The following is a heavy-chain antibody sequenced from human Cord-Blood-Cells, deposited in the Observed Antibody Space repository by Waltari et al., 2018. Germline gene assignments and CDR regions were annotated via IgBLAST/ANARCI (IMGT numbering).Heavy chain of an antibody. V-gene: IGHV3-21*01. CDR3: AREARSYGYAFDI. CDR1: GFTFSSYS. D-gene: IGHD5-18*01. CDR2: ISSSSSYI. Sequence: EVQLVESGGGLVKPGGSLRLSCAAFGFTFSSYSMNWVRQAPGKGLEWVSSISSSSSYIYYADSVKGRFTISRDNAKNSLYLQMNSLRAEDTAVYYCAREARSYGYAFDIWGQGTMVTVSS. J-gene: IGHJ3*02.